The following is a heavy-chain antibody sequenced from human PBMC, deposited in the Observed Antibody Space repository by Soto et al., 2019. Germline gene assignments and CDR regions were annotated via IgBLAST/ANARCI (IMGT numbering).Heavy chain of an antibody. CDR2: ISYDGSNK. J-gene: IGHJ4*02. Sequence: GGSLRLSCAASGFTFSSYGMHWVRQAPGKGLEWVAVISYDGSNKYYADSVKGRFTISRDNSKNTLYLQMNSLRAEDTAVYYCAKDEKPSYIAAKTTGSIDYWGQGTLVTVSS. D-gene: IGHD6-13*01. V-gene: IGHV3-30*18. CDR1: GFTFSSYG. CDR3: AKDEKPSYIAAKTTGSIDY.